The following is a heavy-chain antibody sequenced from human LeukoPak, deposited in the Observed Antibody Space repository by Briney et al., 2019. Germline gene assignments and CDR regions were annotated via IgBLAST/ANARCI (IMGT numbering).Heavy chain of an antibody. CDR3: ARDSSRYYYYYMDV. V-gene: IGHV3-48*01. J-gene: IGHJ6*03. CDR1: GFTFSSYS. CDR2: ISSSSSTI. Sequence: GGSLRLSCAASGFTFSSYSMNWVRQAPGKGLEWVSYISSSSSTIYYADSVKGRFTISRDNAKSSLYLQMNSPRAEDTAVYYCARDSSRYYYYYMDVWGKGTTVTVSS.